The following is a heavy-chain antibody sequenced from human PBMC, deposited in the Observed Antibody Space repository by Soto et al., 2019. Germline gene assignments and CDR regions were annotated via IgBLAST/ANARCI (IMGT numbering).Heavy chain of an antibody. CDR2: INAGNGDT. J-gene: IGHJ4*02. V-gene: IGHV1-3*01. D-gene: IGHD3-22*01. CDR1: GYTFSSYP. CDR3: VRDWTHYDSSGPGDY. Sequence: ASVKVSCKASGYTFSSYPMHWVRQAPGQRLEWMGWINAGNGDTKYSQKFQGRVTITRDTSAITAYMELSSPTSEDTAVYYCVRDWTHYDSSGPGDYWGQGTMVTVSS.